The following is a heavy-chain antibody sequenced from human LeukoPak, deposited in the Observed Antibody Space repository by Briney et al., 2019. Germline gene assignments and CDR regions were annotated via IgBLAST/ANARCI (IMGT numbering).Heavy chain of an antibody. Sequence: SQTLSLTCAVSGESISSGGYSCRWIRQPPGKGLEWIGYIYHSGSTYYNPSLKSRVTISVDRSKNQFSLKLSSVTAADTAVYYCARAPFLRRMLGFDYWGQGALVTVSS. CDR2: IYHSGST. CDR3: ARAPFLRRMLGFDY. V-gene: IGHV4-30-2*01. CDR1: GESISSGGYS. J-gene: IGHJ4*02. D-gene: IGHD2/OR15-2a*01.